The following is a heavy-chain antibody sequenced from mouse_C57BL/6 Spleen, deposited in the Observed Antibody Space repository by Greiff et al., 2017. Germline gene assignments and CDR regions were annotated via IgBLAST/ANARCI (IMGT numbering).Heavy chain of an antibody. J-gene: IGHJ4*01. D-gene: IGHD2-2*01. CDR2: INPNNGGT. Sequence: VQLQQSGPELVKPGASVKISCKASGYTFTDYYMNWVKQSHGKSLEWIGDINPNNGGTSYNQKFKGKATLTVDKSSSTAYMELRRLTSKDSAVYYGARRLPYYARDYWGQGTSVTVSS. CDR3: ARRLPYYARDY. V-gene: IGHV1-26*01. CDR1: GYTFTDYY.